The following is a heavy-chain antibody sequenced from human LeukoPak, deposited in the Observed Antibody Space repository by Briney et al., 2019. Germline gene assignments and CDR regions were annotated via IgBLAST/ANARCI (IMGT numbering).Heavy chain of an antibody. J-gene: IGHJ3*02. D-gene: IGHD3-10*01. Sequence: GESLKISCKGSGYSFTSYWIGWVRQMPGKGLEWMGIIYPGDSDTRYSPSFQGQVTISADKSISTAYLQWSSLKASDTAMYYCAILFFGELSRPILYWEGAGTFDIWGQGTMVTVSS. CDR1: GYSFTSYW. CDR2: IYPGDSDT. V-gene: IGHV5-51*01. CDR3: AILFFGELSRPILYWEGAGTFDI.